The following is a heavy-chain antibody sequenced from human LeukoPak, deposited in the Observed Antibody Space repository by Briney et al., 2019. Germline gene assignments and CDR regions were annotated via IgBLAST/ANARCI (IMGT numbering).Heavy chain of an antibody. J-gene: IGHJ3*02. Sequence: PSETLSLTCTVSGGSISSGSYYWSWIRQPAGKGLKWTGRIYASGSTNYNPSLKSRVTISVDTSKNQFSLKLSSVTAADTAVYYCARDLVGMATTGAFDIWGQGTMVTVSS. V-gene: IGHV4-61*02. D-gene: IGHD5-24*01. CDR1: GGSISSGSYY. CDR3: ARDLVGMATTGAFDI. CDR2: IYASGST.